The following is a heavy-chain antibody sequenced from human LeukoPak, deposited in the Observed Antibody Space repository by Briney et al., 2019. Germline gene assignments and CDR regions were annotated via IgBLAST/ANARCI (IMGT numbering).Heavy chain of an antibody. CDR1: GGSISSYY. CDR3: ARVGHYDILTGYGYYFDY. Sequence: SETLSLTCTVSGGSISSYYWSWIRQPPGKGLEWIGYIYYSGSTNYNPSLKSRVTISVDTSKNQFSLKLSSVTAADTAVYYCARVGHYDILTGYGYYFDYWGQGTLVTVSS. CDR2: IYYSGST. D-gene: IGHD3-9*01. V-gene: IGHV4-59*08. J-gene: IGHJ4*02.